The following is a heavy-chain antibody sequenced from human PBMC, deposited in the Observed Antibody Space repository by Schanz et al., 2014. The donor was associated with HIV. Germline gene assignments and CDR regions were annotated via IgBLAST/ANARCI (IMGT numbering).Heavy chain of an antibody. CDR2: ISYDGSNK. Sequence: QVQLVESGGGVVQPGRALRLSCAASGFTFSGYGMHWVRQPPGKGLEWVAVISYDGSNKYYADSVKGRFTISRDNSKNTLYLQMNSLRAEDTAVYYCTKEVPPDVWGQGTTVTVSS. D-gene: IGHD1-1*01. CDR1: GFTFSGYG. J-gene: IGHJ6*02. CDR3: TKEVPPDV. V-gene: IGHV3-30*18.